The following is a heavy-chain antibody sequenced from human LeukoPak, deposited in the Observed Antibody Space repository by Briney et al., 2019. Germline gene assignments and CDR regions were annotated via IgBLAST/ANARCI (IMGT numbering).Heavy chain of an antibody. Sequence: ASVKVSCKASGYTFTTYWIQWVRQAPGQGLEWVALINPNDGSTTHAHKFQGRVTMTRDTSTSTVYMDLSRLTSEDTAVYYCVRAPRDSSTMLDYWGQGTLVTVPS. CDR1: GYTFTTYW. V-gene: IGHV1-46*01. J-gene: IGHJ4*02. D-gene: IGHD6-13*01. CDR2: INPNDGST. CDR3: VRAPRDSSTMLDY.